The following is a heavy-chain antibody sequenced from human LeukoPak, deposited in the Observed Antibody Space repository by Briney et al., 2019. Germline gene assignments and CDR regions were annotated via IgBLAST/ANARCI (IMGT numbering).Heavy chain of an antibody. Sequence: GTSVKVSCKASGYTFTGYYMHWVRQAPGQGLEWMGWINPNSGGTNYAQKFQGRVTMTRDTSISTAYMELSRLRSDDTAVYYCARDREWQSYFDYWGQGTLVTVSS. CDR1: GYTFTGYY. J-gene: IGHJ4*02. CDR2: INPNSGGT. V-gene: IGHV1-2*02. D-gene: IGHD3-3*01. CDR3: ARDREWQSYFDY.